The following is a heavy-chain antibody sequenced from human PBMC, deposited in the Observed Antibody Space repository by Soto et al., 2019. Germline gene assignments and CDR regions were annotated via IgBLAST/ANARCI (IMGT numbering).Heavy chain of an antibody. CDR3: ARDLAPLVAGGLIDHSYYYGMDV. CDR1: GYTFTSYY. Sequence: GASVKVSCKASGYTFTSYYMHWVRQAPGQGLEWMGIINPSGGSTSYAQKFQGRVTMTRDTSTSTVYMELSSLRSEDTAVYYCARDLAPLVAGGLIDHSYYYGMDVWGQGTTVTVSS. D-gene: IGHD3-16*02. V-gene: IGHV1-46*01. J-gene: IGHJ6*02. CDR2: INPSGGST.